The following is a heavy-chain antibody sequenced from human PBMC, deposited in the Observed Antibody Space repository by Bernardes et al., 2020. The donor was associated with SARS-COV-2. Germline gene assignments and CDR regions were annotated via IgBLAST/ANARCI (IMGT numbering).Heavy chain of an antibody. CDR2: INPKSGGT. CDR1: GYPFTGYY. Sequence: ASVKVSCKASGYPFTGYYIHGVRQAPGQGLEWMGWINPKSGGTNYAQRVQGRVTMTRDTSISTAYMELSRLRSDDTAVYYCALPPTNYDRYGMDVWGRGTTVTVSS. V-gene: IGHV1-2*02. J-gene: IGHJ6*02. CDR3: ALPPTNYDRYGMDV. D-gene: IGHD3-22*01.